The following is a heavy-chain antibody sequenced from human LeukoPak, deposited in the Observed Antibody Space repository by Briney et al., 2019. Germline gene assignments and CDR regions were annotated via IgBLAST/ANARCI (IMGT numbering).Heavy chain of an antibody. CDR1: GYTFTSYA. V-gene: IGHV1-3*01. CDR3: ARGDYDSSGYSFVSS. J-gene: IGHJ5*02. CDR2: INAGNGNT. D-gene: IGHD3-22*01. Sequence: GASVKVSCKASGYTFTSYAMHWVRQAPGQRLEWMGWINAGNGNTKYSQKFQGRVTITADESTSTAYMELSSLRSEDTDVYYCARGDYDSSGYSFVSSWGQGTLVTVSS.